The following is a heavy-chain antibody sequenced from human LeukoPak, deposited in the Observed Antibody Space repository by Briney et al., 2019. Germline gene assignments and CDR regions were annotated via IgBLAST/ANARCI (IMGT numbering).Heavy chain of an antibody. J-gene: IGHJ6*03. Sequence: GGSLRLSCAASGFTFSRYSMNWVRQAPGKGLEWVASISNTSTYIYYADSVKGRFTISRDNAKNSLNLQMNSLRAEDTAVYYCARVLRYCSGGNCYSGGLGYMDVWGKGTTVTISS. CDR3: ARVLRYCSGGNCYSGGLGYMDV. CDR1: GFTFSRYS. V-gene: IGHV3-21*04. CDR2: ISNTSTYI. D-gene: IGHD2-15*01.